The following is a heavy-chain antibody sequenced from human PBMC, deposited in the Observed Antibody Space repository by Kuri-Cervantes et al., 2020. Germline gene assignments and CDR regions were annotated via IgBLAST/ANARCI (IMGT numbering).Heavy chain of an antibody. D-gene: IGHD3-22*01. CDR1: GGTFSSYA. CDR3: VNSGYHWAFDY. Sequence: SVKVSCKASGGTFSSYAISWVRQAPGQGLEWMGGIIPIFGTANYAPKFQGRVTITADESTSTAYMELSSLRSEDTALYYCVNSGYHWAFDYWGQGTLVTVSS. J-gene: IGHJ4*02. CDR2: IIPIFGTA. V-gene: IGHV1-69*13.